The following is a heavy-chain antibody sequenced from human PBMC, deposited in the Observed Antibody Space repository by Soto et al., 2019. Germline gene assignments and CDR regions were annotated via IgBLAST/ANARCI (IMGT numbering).Heavy chain of an antibody. CDR1: GFTFTSSA. V-gene: IGHV1-58*02. J-gene: IGHJ4*02. D-gene: IGHD6-13*01. Sequence: SVKVSCKASGFTFTSSAMQGVQQARGQRLEWIGWIVVGRGNTNYAQKFQERVTIPRDMSTSTAYMELSSLRSEDTAVYYCAAVSIAAAIPGYWGQGTLVTVSS. CDR3: AAVSIAAAIPGY. CDR2: IVVGRGNT.